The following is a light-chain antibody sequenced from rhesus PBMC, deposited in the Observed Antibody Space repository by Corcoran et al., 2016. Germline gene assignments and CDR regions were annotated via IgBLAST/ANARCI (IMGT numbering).Light chain of an antibody. CDR2: AAS. V-gene: IGKV1-28*01. J-gene: IGKJ4*01. CDR1: QGISSY. CDR3: LQHNRYPLT. Sequence: DIQMTQSPSSLSASVGDTVTITCRASQGISSYLNWFQQKPGKAPKLLIYAASSLESGVPPRFSGSGSGTEFTLTISSLQPEDFAAYYCLQHNRYPLTFGGGTKVEIK.